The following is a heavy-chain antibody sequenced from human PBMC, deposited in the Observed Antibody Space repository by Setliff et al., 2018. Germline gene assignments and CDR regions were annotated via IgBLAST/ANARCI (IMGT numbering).Heavy chain of an antibody. V-gene: IGHV4-61*10. D-gene: IGHD1-1*01. CDR2: IYYRGDT. CDR1: GGSVGNSHYY. J-gene: IGHJ1*01. CDR3: VREGYSEYFQD. Sequence: SETLSLTCTVSGGSVGNSHYYWSWILQPAGKGLEWIGRIYYRGDTYYNVSLKSRVSISVDTSKNQLSLTLSSVTAADTAVYYCVREGYSEYFQDWGRGTLVTVSS.